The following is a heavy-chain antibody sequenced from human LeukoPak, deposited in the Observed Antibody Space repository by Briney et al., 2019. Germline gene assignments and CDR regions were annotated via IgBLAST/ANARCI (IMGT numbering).Heavy chain of an antibody. J-gene: IGHJ4*02. CDR1: GLTFGNYW. D-gene: IGHD3-10*01. Sequence: QPGGSLRLSCAASGLTFGNYWLTWVRQTPGKGLEWVSAISGSGGSTYYADSVKGRFTISRDNSKNTLYLQMNSLRAEDTAVYYCAKGSMTTLDYWGQGTLVTVSS. CDR3: AKGSMTTLDY. CDR2: ISGSGGST. V-gene: IGHV3-23*01.